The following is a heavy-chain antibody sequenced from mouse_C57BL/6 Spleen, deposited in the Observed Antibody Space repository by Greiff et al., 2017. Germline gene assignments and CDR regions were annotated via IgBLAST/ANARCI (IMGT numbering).Heavy chain of an antibody. CDR1: GYSITSGYY. J-gene: IGHJ2*01. CDR2: ISYDGSN. D-gene: IGHD3-3*01. CDR3: ARERGLVYYFDN. Sequence: EVQRVESGPGLVKPSQSLSLTCSVTGYSITSGYYWNWIRQFPGNKLEWMGYISYDGSNNYNPSLKNRISITRDTSKNQFFLKLNSVTTEDTATYYCARERGLVYYFDNGGQGATLTGSS. V-gene: IGHV3-6*01.